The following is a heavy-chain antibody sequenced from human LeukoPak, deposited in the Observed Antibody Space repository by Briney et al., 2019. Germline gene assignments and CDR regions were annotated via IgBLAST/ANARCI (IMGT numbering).Heavy chain of an antibody. Sequence: SETLSLTWTVSGGSISTYYWNWIRQPPGKGLEWIGYVYYRGRTNYSPSLKSRVTILVDTSKNQFSLRLISVTAADTAVYYCAKGSATTGFDPWGQGTLVTVSS. CDR1: GGSISTYY. D-gene: IGHD1/OR15-1a*01. V-gene: IGHV4-59*01. CDR3: AKGSATTGFDP. J-gene: IGHJ5*02. CDR2: VYYRGRT.